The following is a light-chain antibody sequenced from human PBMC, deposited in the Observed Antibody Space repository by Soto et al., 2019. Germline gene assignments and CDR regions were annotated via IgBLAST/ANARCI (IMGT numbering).Light chain of an antibody. J-gene: IGLJ1*01. CDR3: SSYTRGNTYV. CDR2: EVT. V-gene: IGLV2-14*01. Sequence: QSALTQPASVSGSPGQSITISCTGTGSGIGAYNTVAWYQQHPRRVPKLMIYEVTNRPSGISNRFPGSKSGNTASLTISGLQAEDEGDYYCSSYTRGNTYVFGTGTKVTVL. CDR1: GSGIGAYNT.